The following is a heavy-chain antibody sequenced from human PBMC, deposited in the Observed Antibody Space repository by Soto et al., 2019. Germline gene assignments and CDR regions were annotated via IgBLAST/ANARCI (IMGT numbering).Heavy chain of an antibody. J-gene: IGHJ4*02. V-gene: IGHV3-21*01. CDR3: ASRSCTSGSCPLEF. CDR1: GFTFSTYD. CDR2: ISSGATYR. D-gene: IGHD2-8*01. Sequence: GGSVRLACAASGFTFSTYDMSWVRQGPGKGLEWVSSISSGATYRYYADSVRGRFTISRDNTKDSLYLQMNSLRAEDTAVYYCASRSCTSGSCPLEFWGQGTLVTVSS.